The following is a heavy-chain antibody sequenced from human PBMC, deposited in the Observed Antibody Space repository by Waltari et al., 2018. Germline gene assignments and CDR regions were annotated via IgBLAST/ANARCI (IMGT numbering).Heavy chain of an antibody. CDR3: ARDRVVPADEPDYYGLDV. CDR1: RGSIRSHY. Sequence: QVHLQESGPGQVKPSEPLSLTCDVSRGSIRSHYWSWIRRPPGKGLEWIGYIHYNGATNYDPSLISGVTISVDTAKNQFSLKLSSVTAADTAVYYCARDRVVPADEPDYYGLDVWGQGTTVTVSS. J-gene: IGHJ6*02. V-gene: IGHV4-59*11. D-gene: IGHD2-2*01. CDR2: IHYNGAT.